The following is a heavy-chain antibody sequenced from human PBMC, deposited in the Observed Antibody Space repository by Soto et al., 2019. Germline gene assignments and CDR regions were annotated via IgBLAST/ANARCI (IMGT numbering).Heavy chain of an antibody. CDR3: ASHDYGDYGNYYGMDV. D-gene: IGHD4-17*01. V-gene: IGHV1-8*01. CDR2: MNPNSGNT. J-gene: IGHJ6*02. CDR1: GYTFTSYD. Sequence: QVQLVQSGAEVKKPGASVKVSCKASGYTFTSYDINWVRQATGQGLEWMGWMNPNSGNTGYAQKLQGRVTMTRNTSISTAYMELSSLRSEDTAVYYCASHDYGDYGNYYGMDVWGQGTTVTVSS.